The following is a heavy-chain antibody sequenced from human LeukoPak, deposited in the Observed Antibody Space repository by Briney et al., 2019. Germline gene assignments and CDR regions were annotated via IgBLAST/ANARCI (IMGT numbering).Heavy chain of an antibody. V-gene: IGHV3-53*01. CDR1: GFTFSSYS. Sequence: GGSLRLSCAASGFTFSSYSMKWVRQAPGKGLEWVSVIYSGGGTNYADSVKGRFTISRDRSKNTLYLQMNSLRVEDTAVYYCARAPMTTEDYWGQGTLVTVSS. CDR3: ARAPMTTEDY. CDR2: IYSGGGT. J-gene: IGHJ4*02. D-gene: IGHD4-17*01.